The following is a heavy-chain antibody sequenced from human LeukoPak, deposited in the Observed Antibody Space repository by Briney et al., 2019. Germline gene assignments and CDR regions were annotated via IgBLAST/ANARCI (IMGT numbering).Heavy chain of an antibody. V-gene: IGHV4-59*01. D-gene: IGHD3-16*02. CDR1: GGSISSYY. J-gene: IGHJ4*02. Sequence: SEALSLTCTVSGGSISSYYWSWIRQPPGKGLEWIGYIYYSGSTNYNPSLKSRVTISVDTSKNQFSLKLSSVTAADTAVYYCARGLSTGLPDYWGQGTLVTVSS. CDR3: ARGLSTGLPDY. CDR2: IYYSGST.